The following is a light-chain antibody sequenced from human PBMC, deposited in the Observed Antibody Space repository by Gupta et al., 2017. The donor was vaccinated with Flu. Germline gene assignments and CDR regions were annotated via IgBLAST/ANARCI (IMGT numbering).Light chain of an antibody. CDR3: QRRSKWPPLT. V-gene: IGKV3-11*01. CDR2: DAC. Sequence: EIVLPQSPATLSLSPGERATLSCRASQSVSSYLAWYQQKPGQAPRLLIYDACNRATGIPARFSGSGSGTDFTLTISSLEPEDYAVDYCQRRSKWPPLTFGGGTKVEIK. J-gene: IGKJ4*01. CDR1: QSVSSY.